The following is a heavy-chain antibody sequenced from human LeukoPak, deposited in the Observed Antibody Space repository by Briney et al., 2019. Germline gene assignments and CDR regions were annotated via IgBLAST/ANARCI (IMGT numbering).Heavy chain of an antibody. Sequence: PGGSLRLSCAASGFTFSNYWMSWVREAPGKGLEWVANIKQDGSVKYYVDSVKGRFTISRDNAKNSLYLQMNSLRAEDTGVYYCARIGYSSSCFDYWGQGTLVTVSS. CDR1: GFTFSNYW. J-gene: IGHJ4*02. CDR2: IKQDGSVK. CDR3: ARIGYSSSCFDY. V-gene: IGHV3-7*01. D-gene: IGHD6-13*01.